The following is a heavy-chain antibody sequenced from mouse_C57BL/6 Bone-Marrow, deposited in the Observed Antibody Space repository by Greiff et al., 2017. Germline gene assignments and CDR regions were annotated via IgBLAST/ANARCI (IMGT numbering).Heavy chain of an antibody. CDR2: IHPNSGST. Sequence: QVQLQQPGAELVKPGASVKLSCKASGYTFTSYWMHWVKQRPGQGLEWIGMIHPNSGSTNYNEKFKSKATLTVDKSSSTAYMQLSSLTSEDSAVYYGTRGSSGYAWFAYWGQGTRVTVSA. D-gene: IGHD3-2*02. CDR3: TRGSSGYAWFAY. CDR1: GYTFTSYW. J-gene: IGHJ3*01. V-gene: IGHV1-64*01.